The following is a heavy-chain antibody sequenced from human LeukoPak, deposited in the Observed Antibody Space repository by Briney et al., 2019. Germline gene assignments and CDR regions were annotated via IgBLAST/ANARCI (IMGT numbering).Heavy chain of an antibody. CDR3: ARDLPNYYDSSGSSAAFDI. V-gene: IGHV3-11*01. J-gene: IGHJ3*02. CDR2: ISSSGSTI. Sequence: PGGSLRLSCAASGFIVSDSYMSWIRQAPGKGLEWVSYISSSGSTIYYADTVKGRFTISRDNAKNSLYLQMNSLRAEDTAVYYCARDLPNYYDSSGSSAAFDIWGQGTMVTVSS. CDR1: GFIVSDSY. D-gene: IGHD3-22*01.